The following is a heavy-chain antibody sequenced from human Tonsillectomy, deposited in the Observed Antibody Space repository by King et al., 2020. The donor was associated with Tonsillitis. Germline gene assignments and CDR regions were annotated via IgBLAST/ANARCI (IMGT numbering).Heavy chain of an antibody. Sequence: VQLVESGGGLVQPGGSLRLSCAASGFTFSNYWMSWVRQAPGKGLEWVANIRQDGSETYYVDSVKGRFTIYRDNAKNSLYLQMTSLRAEDTAVYYCARGISTAGGRCYFDLWGRGTLVTVSS. V-gene: IGHV3-7*04. CDR3: ARGISTAGGRCYFDL. CDR1: GFTFSNYW. CDR2: IRQDGSET. J-gene: IGHJ2*01. D-gene: IGHD6-13*01.